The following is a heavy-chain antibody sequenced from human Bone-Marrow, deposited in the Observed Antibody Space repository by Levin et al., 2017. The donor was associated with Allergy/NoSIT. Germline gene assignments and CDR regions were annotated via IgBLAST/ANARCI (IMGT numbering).Heavy chain of an antibody. D-gene: IGHD5-18*01. CDR3: ARTQREYSYVTLDS. CDR2: IYYSGST. V-gene: IGHV4-39*01. Sequence: PSETLSLTCTVSGGSLSSSGHYWGWIRQSPGKGLEWIGSIYYSGSTYYNPSLRGRVIIAIDTSKNQVSLKLSSVTAADTAMYYCARTQREYSYVTLDSWGQGTLVTVSS. J-gene: IGHJ4*02. CDR1: GGSLSSSGHY.